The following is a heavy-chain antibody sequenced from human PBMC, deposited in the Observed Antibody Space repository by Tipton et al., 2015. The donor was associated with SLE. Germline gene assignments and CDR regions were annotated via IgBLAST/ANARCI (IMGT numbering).Heavy chain of an antibody. Sequence: TLSLTCTVSGGSISSSSYSWGWIRQPPGKGLEWIGSLYYSGSTSYNPSLKSRLTISVDTSKNQFSLKLSPLTAADTAVYYWARHKVATSLFYFDYWSQGTLVTVSS. CDR3: ARHKVATSLFYFDY. V-gene: IGHV4-39*01. J-gene: IGHJ4*02. CDR2: LYYSGST. CDR1: GGSISSSSYS. D-gene: IGHD5-12*01.